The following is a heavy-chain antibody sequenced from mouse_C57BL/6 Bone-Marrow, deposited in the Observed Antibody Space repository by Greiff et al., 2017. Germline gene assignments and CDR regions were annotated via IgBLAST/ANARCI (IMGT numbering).Heavy chain of an antibody. CDR1: GFTFSDAW. CDR3: TRDDHYYGSSNYAMDY. CDR2: IRNKANNHAS. J-gene: IGHJ4*01. Sequence: EVQGVESGGGLVQPGGSMKLSCAASGFTFSDAWMDWVRQSPEKGLEWVAEIRNKANNHASYYAESVKGRFTISRDDSKSSVYQQMNSVRAEDPGIYYGTRDDHYYGSSNYAMDYWGQGTAVTVSS. V-gene: IGHV6-6*01. D-gene: IGHD1-1*01.